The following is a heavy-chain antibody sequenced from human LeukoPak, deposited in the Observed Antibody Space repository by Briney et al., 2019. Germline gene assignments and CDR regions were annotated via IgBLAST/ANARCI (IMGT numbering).Heavy chain of an antibody. CDR1: SGSISSGDYY. V-gene: IGHV4-30-4*08. CDR2: ISYTGTT. D-gene: IGHD2-21*02. Sequence: PPQTLSLTCTVSSGSISSGDYYWSWIRQPPGKGLEWIGYISYTGTTYYNPSLKSRVTISEDTSKNLFSLELNSVTAAGTTVCYCARLGTAPFDYWGQGTLVTVSS. J-gene: IGHJ4*02. CDR3: ARLGTAPFDY.